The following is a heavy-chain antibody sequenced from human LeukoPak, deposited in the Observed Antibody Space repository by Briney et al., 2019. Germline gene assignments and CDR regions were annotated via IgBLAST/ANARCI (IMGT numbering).Heavy chain of an antibody. V-gene: IGHV4-59*12. CDR2: IYYSGST. Sequence: SETLSLTCTVSGASISDNFYWSWIRQPPGKGLEWIGYIYYSGSTNYNPSLKSRVTISVDTSKNQFSLKLSSVTAADTAVYYCARGRGYSYGYDYFDYWGQGTLVTVSS. D-gene: IGHD5-18*01. J-gene: IGHJ4*02. CDR3: ARGRGYSYGYDYFDY. CDR1: GASISDNFY.